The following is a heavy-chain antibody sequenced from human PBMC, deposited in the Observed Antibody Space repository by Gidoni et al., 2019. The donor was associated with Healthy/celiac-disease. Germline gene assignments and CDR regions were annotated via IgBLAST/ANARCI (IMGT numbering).Heavy chain of an antibody. CDR3: AKDGSSNPGVNAFDI. CDR1: GFTFDDYA. J-gene: IGHJ3*02. V-gene: IGHV3-9*01. Sequence: EVQLVESGGGLVQPGRSLRLSCAASGFTFDDYAMHWVRQAPGKGLEWGSGISWNSGSIGYADSVKGRFTISRDNAKNSLYLQMNSLRAEDTALYYCAKDGSSNPGVNAFDIWGQGTMVTVSS. D-gene: IGHD6-6*01. CDR2: ISWNSGSI.